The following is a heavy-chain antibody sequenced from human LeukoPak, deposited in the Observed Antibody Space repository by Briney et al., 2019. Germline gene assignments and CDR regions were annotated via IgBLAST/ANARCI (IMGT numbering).Heavy chain of an antibody. J-gene: IGHJ4*02. Sequence: GGSLRLSCAASGFTFTTYWMTWVRQAPGKGLEWVANIKQDGSEKYYVDSVKGRFTISRDNAKNSLYLQMNSLRAEDTAVYYCARLWSGTRFDYWGQGTLVTVSS. CDR1: GFTFTTYW. D-gene: IGHD3-3*01. CDR3: ARLWSGTRFDY. CDR2: IKQDGSEK. V-gene: IGHV3-7*01.